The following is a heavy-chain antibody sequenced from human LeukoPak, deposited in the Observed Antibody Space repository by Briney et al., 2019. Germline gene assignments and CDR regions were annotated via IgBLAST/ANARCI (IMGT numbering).Heavy chain of an antibody. CDR2: IYYSGST. CDR1: GDSISSYY. CDR3: ATTRLAAAFDP. J-gene: IGHJ5*02. V-gene: IGHV4-59*08. Sequence: SETLSLTCAVSGDSISSYYWSWIRQPPGKGLEWIGYIYYSGSTNYNPSLKSRVTISVDTSKNQFSLKLSSVTAADTAVYYCATTRLAAAFDPWGQGTLVTVSS. D-gene: IGHD6-13*01.